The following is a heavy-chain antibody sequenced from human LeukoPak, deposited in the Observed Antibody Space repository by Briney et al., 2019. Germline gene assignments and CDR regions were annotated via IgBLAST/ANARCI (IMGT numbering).Heavy chain of an antibody. Sequence: GGSLRLSCAASGFTFSSYAMNWVRQAPGKGLEWVSSISGSAGSTYYADSAKGRFTISRDNSKNTLYLQMNSLRAEDTAVYYCARCPVPYDSSARWFDPWGQGTLVTVSS. D-gene: IGHD3-22*01. J-gene: IGHJ5*02. V-gene: IGHV3-23*01. CDR3: ARCPVPYDSSARWFDP. CDR1: GFTFSSYA. CDR2: ISGSAGST.